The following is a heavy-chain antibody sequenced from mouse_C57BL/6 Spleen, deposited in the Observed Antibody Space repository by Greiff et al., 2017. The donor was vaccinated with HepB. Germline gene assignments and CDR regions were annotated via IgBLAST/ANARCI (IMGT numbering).Heavy chain of an antibody. D-gene: IGHD4-1*01. CDR3: ARSFNWAWFAY. J-gene: IGHJ3*01. V-gene: IGHV1-82*01. CDR1: GYAFSSSW. CDR2: IYPGDGDT. Sequence: QVQLQQSGPELVKPGASVKISCKASGYAFSSSWMNWVKQRPGKGLEWIGRIYPGDGDTNYNGKFKGKATLTADKSSSTAYMQLSSLTSEDSAVYFCARSFNWAWFAYWGQGTLVTVSA.